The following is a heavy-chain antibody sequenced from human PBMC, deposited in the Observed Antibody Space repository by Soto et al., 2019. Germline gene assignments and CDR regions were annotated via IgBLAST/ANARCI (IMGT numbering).Heavy chain of an antibody. CDR2: IYYSGST. J-gene: IGHJ5*02. CDR1: GGSISSGGYY. D-gene: IGHD2-2*01. V-gene: IGHV4-31*03. CDR3: ARAPVYCSSTSCYENWFDP. Sequence: SETLSLTCTVSGGSISSGGYYWSWIRQHPGKGLEWIGYIYYSGSTYYNPSLKSRVTISVDTSKNQFSLKLSSVTAADTAVYYCARAPVYCSSTSCYENWFDPWGQGTLVTVS.